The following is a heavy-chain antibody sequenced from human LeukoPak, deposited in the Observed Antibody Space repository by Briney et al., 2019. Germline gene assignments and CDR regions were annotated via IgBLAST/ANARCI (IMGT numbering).Heavy chain of an antibody. Sequence: GGSLRLSCAASGFTFRSYGMHWVRQAPGKGLEWVAVISFDGSNKYYADSVKGRFTISRDNSKNTLYLQMNSLRAEDTAVYYCAREAGAIIRGVAHLNFDYWGQGTLVTVSS. CDR2: ISFDGSNK. CDR3: AREAGAIIRGVAHLNFDY. J-gene: IGHJ4*02. CDR1: GFTFRSYG. V-gene: IGHV3-30*03. D-gene: IGHD3-10*01.